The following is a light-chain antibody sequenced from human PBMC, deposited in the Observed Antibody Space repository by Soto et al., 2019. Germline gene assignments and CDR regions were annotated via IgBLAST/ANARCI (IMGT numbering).Light chain of an antibody. V-gene: IGKV3-20*01. Sequence: EIVLTQSPGTLSLSPGERATLSCRASQSVSSYYLAWYQLKPGQAPRLLIYGASSRATGIPDRFSGSGSGTDFTLTISRLEPEDFTVYYCQQSGSSPWTFGQGTKVEIK. CDR3: QQSGSSPWT. J-gene: IGKJ1*01. CDR2: GAS. CDR1: QSVSSYY.